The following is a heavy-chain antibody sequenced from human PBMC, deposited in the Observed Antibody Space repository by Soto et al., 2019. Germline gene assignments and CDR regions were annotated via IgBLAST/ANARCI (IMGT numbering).Heavy chain of an antibody. J-gene: IGHJ4*02. V-gene: IGHV3-23*01. CDR1: GFTFSNYP. D-gene: IGHD5-18*01. CDR2: ISASGGST. Sequence: EVQVLESGGGLVEPGGSLRLSCAASGFTFSNYPMTWVRQAPGKGLEWVSSISASGGSTYYADSVKGRFTISRDNSKNTLYLQMSSLSAEDTAVYYCAKEQIYSYDDTSSIFDYWGQGTLVTVSS. CDR3: AKEQIYSYDDTSSIFDY.